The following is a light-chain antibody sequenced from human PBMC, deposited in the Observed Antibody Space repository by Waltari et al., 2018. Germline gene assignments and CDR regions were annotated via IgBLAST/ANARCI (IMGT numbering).Light chain of an antibody. V-gene: IGKV1-33*01. CDR2: GAS. CDR1: QHSSNH. CDR3: QQYDELPLT. J-gene: IGKJ1*01. Sequence: DIQMTQSPSSLSASVGDRGTITCQASQHSSNHVNWYQQKPGKAPKLLIYGASTVETGVPSRFSGSGSGTDFTFTFSSLEPEDIATYYCQQYDELPLTFGQGTKVEIK.